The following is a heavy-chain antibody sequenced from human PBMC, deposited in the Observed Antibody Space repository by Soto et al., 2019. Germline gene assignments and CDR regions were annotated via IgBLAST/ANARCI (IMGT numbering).Heavy chain of an antibody. V-gene: IGHV1-18*01. Sequence: QVQLVQSGPEVKKPGASVKVSCRASGYTFTNQGISWVRQAPGQGLEWVAWISPLHGNTDYAQKFQGRVTVTTDTSTSTAYMELRSLTSDDTAVYYYARDPYVSSWRKIDHWGQGTLVTVSS. J-gene: IGHJ4*02. D-gene: IGHD6-13*01. CDR2: ISPLHGNT. CDR3: ARDPYVSSWRKIDH. CDR1: GYTFTNQG.